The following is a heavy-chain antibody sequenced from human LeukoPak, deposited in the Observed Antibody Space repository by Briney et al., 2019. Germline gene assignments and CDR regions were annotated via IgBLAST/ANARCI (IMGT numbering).Heavy chain of an antibody. CDR3: ARSSAAVTTLRSRNYYYGMDV. J-gene: IGHJ6*02. CDR2: ISAYNGNT. D-gene: IGHD4-17*01. CDR1: VYTFTSYG. Sequence: ASVKVSSTASVYTFTSYGISWVRQAPGQGLEWMGWISAYNGNTNYEQQLQGRVTMTTDTSRSTAYMELRSLRSDDTAVYYCARSSAAVTTLRSRNYYYGMDVWGQGTTVTVSS. V-gene: IGHV1-18*01.